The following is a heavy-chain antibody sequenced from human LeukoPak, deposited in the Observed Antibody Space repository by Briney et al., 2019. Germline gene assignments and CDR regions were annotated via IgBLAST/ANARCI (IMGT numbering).Heavy chain of an antibody. CDR3: AREGRGGWPPL. CDR2: IYSVGTT. D-gene: IGHD3-16*01. Sequence: GGSLRLSCAASGFTVSGHYMSWVRQARGKGLEWVSVIYSVGTTYYADSVKGRFTISRDNSKNTLSLQMNSLRTEDTAVYYCAREGRGGWPPLWGQGTLVTVSS. CDR1: GFTVSGHY. V-gene: IGHV3-66*02. J-gene: IGHJ4*02.